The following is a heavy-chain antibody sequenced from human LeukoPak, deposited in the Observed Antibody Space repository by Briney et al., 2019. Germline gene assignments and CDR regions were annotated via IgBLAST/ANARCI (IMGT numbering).Heavy chain of an antibody. Sequence: GGSLRLSCAASGFTFSSYAMSWVRQAPGKGLEWVSPISGSGGSTYYADSVKGRFTISRDNSKNTLYLQMNSLRAEDTAVYYCDLDLRNVLTHNDAFDIWGRGTMVTVSS. CDR2: ISGSGGST. CDR1: GFTFSSYA. V-gene: IGHV3-23*01. J-gene: IGHJ3*02. CDR3: DLDLRNVLTHNDAFDI.